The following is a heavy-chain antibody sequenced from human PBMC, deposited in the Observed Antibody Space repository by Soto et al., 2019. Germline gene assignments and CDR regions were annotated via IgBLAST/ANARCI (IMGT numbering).Heavy chain of an antibody. CDR1: GGTFSNYV. J-gene: IGHJ4*02. CDR3: AREQTGGNFHY. CDR2: IIPIFGKA. Sequence: QVQLVQSGAEVKKPGSSVKVSCKASGGTFSNYVITWVRQAPGQGLEWMGGIIPIFGKANYAQKFQGRVTITADESTRTAYMELSSLRSEDTAVYYCAREQTGGNFHYWGQGTLVTVSS. V-gene: IGHV1-69*12. D-gene: IGHD1-26*01.